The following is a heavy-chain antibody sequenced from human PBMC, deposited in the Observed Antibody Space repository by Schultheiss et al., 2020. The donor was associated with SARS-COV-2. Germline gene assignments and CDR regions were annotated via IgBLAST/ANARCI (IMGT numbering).Heavy chain of an antibody. CDR1: GFTFSSYW. CDR2: ISASGGST. CDR3: ARAPIDYGGNPSFDY. V-gene: IGHV3-23*01. J-gene: IGHJ4*02. D-gene: IGHD4-23*01. Sequence: GGSLRLSCAASGFTFSSYWMHWVRQPPGKGLVWVSVISASGGSTYYADSVKGRFTIFRDNSKNTLYLQMNSLRAEDTAVYYCARAPIDYGGNPSFDYWGQGTLVTVSS.